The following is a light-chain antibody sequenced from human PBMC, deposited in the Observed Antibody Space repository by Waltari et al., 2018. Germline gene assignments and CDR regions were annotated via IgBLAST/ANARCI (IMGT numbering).Light chain of an antibody. V-gene: IGLV2-23*02. CDR3: CSYAGSSTHVV. J-gene: IGLJ2*01. Sequence: QSALTQPASLSGSPGPSITTPCTGTSRDVGGSTLFSWYQQHPGKAPKLMIYEVSKRPSGVSNRFSGSKSGNTASLTISGLQAEDEADYYCCSYAGSSTHVVFGGGTKLTVL. CDR1: SRDVGGSTL. CDR2: EVS.